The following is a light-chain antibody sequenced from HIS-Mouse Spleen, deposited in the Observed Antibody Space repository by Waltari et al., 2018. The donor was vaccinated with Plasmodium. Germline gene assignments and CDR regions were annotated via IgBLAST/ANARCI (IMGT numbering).Light chain of an antibody. V-gene: IGLV3-25*03. CDR1: ALPKQY. CDR2: KDS. Sequence: SYELTQPPSVSVSPGQTARITCPGDALPKQYASWSQQKPGQAPVLVKYKDSERPSGIPERFSGSSSGTTVTLTISGVQAEDEADYYCQSADSSGTPNWVFGGGTKLTVL. J-gene: IGLJ3*02. CDR3: QSADSSGTPNWV.